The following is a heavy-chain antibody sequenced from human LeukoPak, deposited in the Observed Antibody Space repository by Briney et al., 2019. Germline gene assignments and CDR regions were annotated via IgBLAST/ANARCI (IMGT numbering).Heavy chain of an antibody. CDR3: AREKVGEYYDFWSGYYTSGISLYYFDY. D-gene: IGHD3-3*01. CDR2: IYHSGST. Sequence: PSETLYLTCTVSGYSISSGYYWGWIRQPPGKGLEWIGSIYHSGSTYYNPSLKSRVTISVDTSKNQFSLKLSSVTAADTAVYYCAREKVGEYYDFWSGYYTSGISLYYFDYWGQGTLVTVSS. J-gene: IGHJ4*02. V-gene: IGHV4-38-2*02. CDR1: GYSISSGYY.